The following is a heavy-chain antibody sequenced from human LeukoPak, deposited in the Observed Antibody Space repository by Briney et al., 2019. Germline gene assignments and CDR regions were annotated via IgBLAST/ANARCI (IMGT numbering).Heavy chain of an antibody. V-gene: IGHV3-30*02. CDR1: GFTFSSYG. D-gene: IGHD6-19*01. Sequence: GGSLRLSCAASGFTFSSYGMHWVRQAPGKGLAWVAFIRYDGSNKYYADSVKGRFTISRDNSKNTLYLQMNSLRAEDTAVYYCARRGQWLDADYWGQGTLVTVSS. CDR3: ARRGQWLDADY. J-gene: IGHJ4*02. CDR2: IRYDGSNK.